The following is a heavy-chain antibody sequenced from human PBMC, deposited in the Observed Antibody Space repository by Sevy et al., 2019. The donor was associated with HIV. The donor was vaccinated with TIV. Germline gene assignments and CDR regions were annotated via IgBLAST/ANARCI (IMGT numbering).Heavy chain of an antibody. CDR1: GFSISNNY. D-gene: IGHD2-15*01. V-gene: IGHV3-53*01. CDR2: MYSGGSP. Sequence: GGSLRLSCAASGFSISNNYTAWVRRAPGKGLEWVSVMYSGGSPYYADSVKGRFALSRDMSKNTVYLQTNSLRAEDTAVYYCATGYCGGGSCTAFDPWGQGTLVTVSS. J-gene: IGHJ5*02. CDR3: ATGYCGGGSCTAFDP.